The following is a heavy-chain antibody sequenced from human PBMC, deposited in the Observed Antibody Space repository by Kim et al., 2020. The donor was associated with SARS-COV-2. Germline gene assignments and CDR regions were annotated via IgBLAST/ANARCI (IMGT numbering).Heavy chain of an antibody. Sequence: RQPQGKALEWLERIDWDDDKYYSTSLKTRLTISKDTSKNQVVLTMTNMDPVDTATYYCARMGPATMYDYWGQGTLVTVSS. J-gene: IGHJ4*02. CDR3: ARMGPATMYDY. V-gene: IGHV2-70*11. CDR2: IDWDDDK. D-gene: IGHD2-2*01.